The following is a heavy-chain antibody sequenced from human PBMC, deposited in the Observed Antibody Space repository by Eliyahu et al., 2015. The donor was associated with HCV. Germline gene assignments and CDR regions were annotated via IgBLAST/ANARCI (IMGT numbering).Heavy chain of an antibody. CDR3: TGDFWGSFNY. CDR2: INGDGRST. V-gene: IGHV3-74*03. D-gene: IGHD3-16*01. J-gene: IGHJ4*02. Sequence: EVQLVESGGDLVQPGGSLRLSCAASGFTFSSHWMDWVRQAPGKGLGWVSRINGDGRSTTYADSVKGRFTISRDNAKNTLYLQMNSLRVEDTAIYYCTGDFWGSFNYWGQGTLVTVSS. CDR1: GFTFSSHW.